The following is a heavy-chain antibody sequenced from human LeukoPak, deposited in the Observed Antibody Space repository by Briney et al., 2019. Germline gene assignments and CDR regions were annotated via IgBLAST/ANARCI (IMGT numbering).Heavy chain of an antibody. CDR3: AREVYYYDSSSYAFDI. J-gene: IGHJ3*02. CDR2: INHSGST. CDR1: GGSFSGYY. Sequence: SETLSLTCAAYGGSFSGYYWSWIRQPPGKGLEWIGEINHSGSTNYNPSLKSRVTISVDTSKNQFSLKLSSVTAADTAVYYCAREVYYYDSSSYAFDIWGQGTMVTVSS. V-gene: IGHV4-34*01. D-gene: IGHD3-22*01.